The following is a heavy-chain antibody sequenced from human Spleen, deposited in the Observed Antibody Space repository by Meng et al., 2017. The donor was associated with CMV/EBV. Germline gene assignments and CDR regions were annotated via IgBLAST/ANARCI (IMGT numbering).Heavy chain of an antibody. CDR1: GGTFSSYA. CDR3: ASRTIEDNWFDP. V-gene: IGHV1-69*10. D-gene: IGHD1-1*01. Sequence: SCKASGGTFSSYAISWVRQAPGQGLEWMGGIIPILGIANYAQKFQGRVTITADKSTSTAYMELSSLRSEDTAVYYCASRTIEDNWFDPWGQGTLVTVSS. J-gene: IGHJ5*02. CDR2: IIPILGIA.